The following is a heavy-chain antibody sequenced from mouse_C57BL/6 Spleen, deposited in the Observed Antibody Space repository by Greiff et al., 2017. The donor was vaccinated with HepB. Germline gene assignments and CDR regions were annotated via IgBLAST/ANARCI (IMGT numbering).Heavy chain of an antibody. D-gene: IGHD2-4*01. V-gene: IGHV1-55*01. CDR2: IYPGSGST. CDR3: ARDGGDYDLEAY. Sequence: QVQLQQPGAELVKPGASVKMSCKASGYTFTSYWITWVKQRPGQGLEWIGDIYPGSGSTNYNEKFKSKATLTVDTSSSTAYMQLSSLTSEDSAVYYCARDGGDYDLEAYWGQGTTLTVSS. CDR1: GYTFTSYW. J-gene: IGHJ2*01.